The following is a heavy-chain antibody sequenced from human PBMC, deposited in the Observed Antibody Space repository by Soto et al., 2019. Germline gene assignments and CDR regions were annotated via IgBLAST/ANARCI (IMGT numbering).Heavy chain of an antibody. J-gene: IGHJ6*02. CDR2: LIPIFGTA. V-gene: IGHV1-69*01. D-gene: IGHD4-17*01. Sequence: QVQLVQSGAEVKKPGSSVKVSCKASGGTFSSYAISWVRQAPGQGLEWMGGLIPIFGTANYAQKFQGRVTSTADESTSTAYMELSSLKAEDTAVYYCAQGGRDYGDYYYDGMDVWGQGTTVTVSS. CDR1: GGTFSSYA. CDR3: AQGGRDYGDYYYDGMDV.